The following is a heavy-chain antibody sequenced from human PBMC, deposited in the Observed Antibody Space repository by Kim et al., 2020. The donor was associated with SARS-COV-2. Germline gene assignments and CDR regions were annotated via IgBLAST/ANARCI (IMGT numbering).Heavy chain of an antibody. CDR1: GFTFGDYA. J-gene: IGHJ6*02. Sequence: GGSLRLSCAASGFTFGDYAMHWVRQAPGKGLEWVSGISWNSGSIGYADSVKGRFTISRDNAKNSLYLQMNSLRAEDTALYYCAKDLRIAVAGTRGGMDVWGQGTTVTVSS. CDR3: AKDLRIAVAGTRGGMDV. V-gene: IGHV3-9*01. D-gene: IGHD6-19*01. CDR2: ISWNSGSI.